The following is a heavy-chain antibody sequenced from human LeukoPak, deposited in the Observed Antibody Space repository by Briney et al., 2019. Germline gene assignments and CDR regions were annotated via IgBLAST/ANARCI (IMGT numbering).Heavy chain of an antibody. V-gene: IGHV4-59*11. CDR1: NDSISPLY. J-gene: IGHJ4*02. CDR3: ARGGSAAKYYFDS. D-gene: IGHD6-13*01. Sequence: SETLSLTCTVSNDSISPLYWGWIRQPPGKELEFIGYIFYSGTTNFNPSLKSRVTLSVDTSKNQFSLRLNSVTAADTAVYYCARGGSAAKYYFDSWGQGTLVTVSS. CDR2: IFYSGTT.